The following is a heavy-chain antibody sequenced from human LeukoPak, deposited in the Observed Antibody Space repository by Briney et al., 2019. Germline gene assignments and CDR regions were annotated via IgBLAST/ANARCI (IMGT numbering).Heavy chain of an antibody. CDR3: ARDLGYSSSPGDYYFDY. J-gene: IGHJ4*02. CDR2: INPNSGGT. CDR1: GYTFTGYY. V-gene: IGHV1-2*02. Sequence: ASVKVSCKASGYTFTGYYMHWVRQAPGQGLEWMGWINPNSGGTNYAQKFQGRVTMTRDTSISTAYMELSRLRSDDTAVYYCARDLGYSSSPGDYYFDYWGQGTLVTVSS. D-gene: IGHD6-6*01.